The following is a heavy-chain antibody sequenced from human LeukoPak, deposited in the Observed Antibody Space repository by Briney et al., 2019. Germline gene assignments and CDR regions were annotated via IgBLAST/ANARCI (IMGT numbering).Heavy chain of an antibody. CDR1: GMTFRRHW. CDR2: ISKDGSGA. CDR3: ARRYCSGNNCYSDSYFDL. J-gene: IGHJ2*01. D-gene: IGHD2-15*01. Sequence: GGSLRLSCAASGMTFRRHWMSWVRQAPGKGLEGVAKISKDGSGADYVDSVKGRFTISRDNAKNSLYLQMNSLRAEDTAVYYCARRYCSGNNCYSDSYFDLWGRGTLVIVSS. V-gene: IGHV3-7*03.